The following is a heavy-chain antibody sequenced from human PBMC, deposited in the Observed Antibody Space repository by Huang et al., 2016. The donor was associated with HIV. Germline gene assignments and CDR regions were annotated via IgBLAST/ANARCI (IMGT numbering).Heavy chain of an antibody. Sequence: QVQLVQSASELKMPGASVKISCKTSGYTFRRSAMNWVRQAPGQGLEWRGGINTITGNPTYAPGLAGRFFFSLDTSVNTAYLQISTLKAEDTAVYYCVRDASAYYPLYYFDFWGQGTLVTVSS. D-gene: IGHD3-3*01. CDR1: GYTFRRSA. CDR2: INTITGNP. CDR3: VRDASAYYPLYYFDF. J-gene: IGHJ4*02. V-gene: IGHV7-4-1*02.